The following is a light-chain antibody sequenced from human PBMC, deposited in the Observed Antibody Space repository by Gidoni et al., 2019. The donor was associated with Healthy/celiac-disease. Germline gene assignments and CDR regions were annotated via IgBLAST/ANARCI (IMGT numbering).Light chain of an antibody. CDR2: DAS. Sequence: EIVLTQSPATLSLSPGERATLSCRASQRVSSYLAWYQQKPGQAPRLLIYDASNRATGIPARFSGSGSGTDFTLTSSSLEPEDFAVYYCQQRSNWRTFGQGTKLEIK. CDR3: QQRSNWRT. J-gene: IGKJ2*02. V-gene: IGKV3-11*01. CDR1: QRVSSY.